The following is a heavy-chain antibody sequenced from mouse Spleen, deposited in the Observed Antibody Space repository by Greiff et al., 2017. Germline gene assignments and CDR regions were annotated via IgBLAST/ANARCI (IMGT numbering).Heavy chain of an antibody. CDR2: INPNNGGT. Sequence: VQLQQSGPELVKPGASVKISCKASGYTFTDYYMNWVKQSHGKSLEWIGDINPNNGGTSYNQKFKGKATLTVDKSSSTAYMELRSLTSEDSAVYYCARGGDYYGYGGIDYWGQGTTLTVSS. CDR3: ARGGDYYGYGGIDY. V-gene: IGHV1-26*01. D-gene: IGHD1-2*01. J-gene: IGHJ2*01. CDR1: GYTFTDYY.